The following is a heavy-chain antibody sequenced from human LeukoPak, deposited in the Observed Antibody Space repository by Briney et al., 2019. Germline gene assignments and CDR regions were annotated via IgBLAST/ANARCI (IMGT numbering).Heavy chain of an antibody. CDR1: GFTFSSYA. Sequence: SLRLSCAASGFTFSSYAMHWVRQAPGKGLEWVALISYDGSDKFYGDSVKGRFTISRDNSKNTLYLQMSSLRAEDTAVYYCARDVVPAAIGYYFDYWGQGTLVTVSS. D-gene: IGHD2-2*02. J-gene: IGHJ4*02. CDR3: ARDVVPAAIGYYFDY. V-gene: IGHV3-30-3*01. CDR2: ISYDGSDK.